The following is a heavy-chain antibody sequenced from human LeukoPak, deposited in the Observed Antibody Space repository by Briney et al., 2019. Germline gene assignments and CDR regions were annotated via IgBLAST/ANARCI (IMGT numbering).Heavy chain of an antibody. Sequence: ASVKVSCKASGYTFTSYGIGWVRQAPGQGLEWMGWISAYNGNTNYAQKLQGRVTMTTDTSTSTAYMELRSLRSDDTAVYYCARYYDILTGSIMGFDYWGQGTLVTVSS. J-gene: IGHJ4*02. CDR3: ARYYDILTGSIMGFDY. CDR2: ISAYNGNT. V-gene: IGHV1-18*01. D-gene: IGHD3-9*01. CDR1: GYTFTSYG.